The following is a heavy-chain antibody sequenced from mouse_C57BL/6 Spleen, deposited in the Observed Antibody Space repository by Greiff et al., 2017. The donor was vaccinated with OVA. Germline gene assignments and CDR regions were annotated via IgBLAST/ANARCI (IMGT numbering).Heavy chain of an antibody. CDR3: ARTGTTVEEY. D-gene: IGHD1-1*01. V-gene: IGHV1-26*01. J-gene: IGHJ2*01. CDR1: GYTFTDYY. CDR2: INPNNGGT. Sequence: EVQLQQSGPELVKPGASVKISCKASGYTFTDYYMNWVKQSHGKSLEWIGDINPNNGGTSYNQKFKGKATLTVDQSSSPAYLELRRLTSEDSAVLYSARTGTTVEEYWGQGTTLTVSA.